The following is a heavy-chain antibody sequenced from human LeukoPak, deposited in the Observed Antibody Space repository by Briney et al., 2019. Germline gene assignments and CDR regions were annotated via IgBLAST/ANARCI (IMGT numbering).Heavy chain of an antibody. D-gene: IGHD6-13*01. Sequence: GGSLRLSCAASGFTVSRNYMSWVRQAPGKGLEWVSVIYSGGSTYYADSVKGRFTISRDNSKNALYLQMNSLRAEDTAVYYCARAGPSSSWHQFDYWGQGTLVTVSS. CDR3: ARAGPSSSWHQFDY. V-gene: IGHV3-66*01. CDR1: GFTVSRNY. CDR2: IYSGGST. J-gene: IGHJ4*02.